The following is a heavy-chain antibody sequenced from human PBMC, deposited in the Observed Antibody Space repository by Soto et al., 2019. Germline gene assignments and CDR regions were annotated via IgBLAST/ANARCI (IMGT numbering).Heavy chain of an antibody. CDR3: ANPYSYGSGSYYGNWFDP. CDR1: GFTFSSYA. J-gene: IGHJ5*02. CDR2: ISGSGGST. Sequence: EVQLLESGGGLVQPGGSLRLSCAASGFTFSSYAMSWVRQAPGKGLEWVSAISGSGGSTYYADSVKGRFTISRDNSKNSLYMQMNSLRAEDTAVYYCANPYSYGSGSYYGNWFDPWGQGTLVTVSS. D-gene: IGHD3-10*01. V-gene: IGHV3-23*01.